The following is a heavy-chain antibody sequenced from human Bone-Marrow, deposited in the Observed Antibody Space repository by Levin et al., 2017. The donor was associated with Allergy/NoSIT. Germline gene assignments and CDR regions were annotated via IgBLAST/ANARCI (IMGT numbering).Heavy chain of an antibody. CDR1: GFTFGDYA. CDR3: TRGTLRYFDWLLDANIDY. CDR2: IRSKAYGGTT. J-gene: IGHJ4*02. Sequence: GGSLRLSCTASGFTFGDYAMSWFRQAPGKGLEWVGFIRSKAYGGTTEYAASVKGRFTISRDDSKSIAYLQMNSLKTEDTAVYYCTRGTLRYFDWLLDANIDYWGQGTLVTVSS. D-gene: IGHD3-9*01. V-gene: IGHV3-49*03.